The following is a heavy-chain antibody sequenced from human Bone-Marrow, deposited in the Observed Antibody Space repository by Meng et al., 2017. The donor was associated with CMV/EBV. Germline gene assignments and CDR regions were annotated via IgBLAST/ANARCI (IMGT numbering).Heavy chain of an antibody. Sequence: GESLKISCAASGFTFSDYYMSWIRQAPGKGLEWVSYISSSGSTIYYADSVKGRFTISRDNAKNSLYLQMNSLRAEDTAVYYCARSFVVVPAALDYWGQGTLVPISS. D-gene: IGHD2-2*01. V-gene: IGHV3-11*01. CDR3: ARSFVVVPAALDY. CDR2: ISSSGSTI. CDR1: GFTFSDYY. J-gene: IGHJ4*02.